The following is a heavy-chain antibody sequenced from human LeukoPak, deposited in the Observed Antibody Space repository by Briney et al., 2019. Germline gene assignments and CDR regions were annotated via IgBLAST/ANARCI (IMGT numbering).Heavy chain of an antibody. Sequence: SETLSLTCTVSGGSISSHYRSWIRQPPGKGLEWIGYIYYSGSTNYNPSLKSRVTISVDTSKNQFSLKLSSVTAADTAVYYCARVNGYYGSGSYYSDGWFDPWGQGTLVTVSS. CDR1: GGSISSHY. D-gene: IGHD3-10*01. CDR3: ARVNGYYGSGSYYSDGWFDP. J-gene: IGHJ5*02. V-gene: IGHV4-59*11. CDR2: IYYSGST.